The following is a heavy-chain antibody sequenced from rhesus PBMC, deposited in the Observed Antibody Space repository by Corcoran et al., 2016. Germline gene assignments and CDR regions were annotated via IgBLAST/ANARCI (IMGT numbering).Heavy chain of an antibody. J-gene: IGHJ4*01. V-gene: IGHV4-122*02. CDR2: ITYSGST. D-gene: IGHD4-29*01. CDR1: GGSISSGYYD. CDR3: ARGRGSSYVDY. Sequence: QVQLQESGPGLVKPSETLSLTCAVSGGSISSGYYDWSWIRRPPGKGLEWIGYITYSGSTSYNPSLKSRVTISRDTSKNQFSLKRSAVTAADTAVYYCARGRGSSYVDYWGQGVLVTVSS.